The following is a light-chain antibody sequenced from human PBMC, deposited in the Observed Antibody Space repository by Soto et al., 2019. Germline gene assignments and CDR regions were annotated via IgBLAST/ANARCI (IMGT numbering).Light chain of an antibody. V-gene: IGKV3D-15*01. CDR1: QSVSTN. CDR2: GAS. CDR3: RQYNNWPLT. Sequence: EIVMTQSPATLSVSPGEMATLSCWASQSVSTNLAWYHQKPGQAPRLLIYGASARATGIPARFSGSGSGTEFSLTSSSLQSEDFAISYCRQYNNWPLTFGGGTRVDVK. J-gene: IGKJ4*01.